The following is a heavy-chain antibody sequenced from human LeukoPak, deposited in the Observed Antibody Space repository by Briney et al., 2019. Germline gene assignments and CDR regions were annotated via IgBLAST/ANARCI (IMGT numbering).Heavy chain of an antibody. CDR3: ARDADGDYVYDY. CDR1: GFTFSSYS. Sequence: EGSLRLSCAASGFTFSSYSMNWVRQAPGKGLEWVSSISSSSSYIYYADSVKGRFTISRDNAKNSLYLQMNSLRAEDTAVYYCARDADGDYVYDYWGQGALVTVSS. D-gene: IGHD4-17*01. CDR2: ISSSSSYI. J-gene: IGHJ4*02. V-gene: IGHV3-21*01.